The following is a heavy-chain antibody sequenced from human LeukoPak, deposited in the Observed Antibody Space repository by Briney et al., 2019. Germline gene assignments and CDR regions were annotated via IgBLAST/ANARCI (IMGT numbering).Heavy chain of an antibody. V-gene: IGHV3-7*05. CDR2: IKEDGNEE. Sequence: GGSLRLSCAASGFTSSSSWMTWVRQAPGKGLEWVAHIKEDGNEEYYVDSVKGRFTISRDNAKNSLYLQMNSLRAEDTAVFYRARWNNDWEFDYWGQGTLVSVSS. D-gene: IGHD1/OR15-1a*01. CDR3: ARWNNDWEFDY. CDR1: GFTSSSSW. J-gene: IGHJ4*02.